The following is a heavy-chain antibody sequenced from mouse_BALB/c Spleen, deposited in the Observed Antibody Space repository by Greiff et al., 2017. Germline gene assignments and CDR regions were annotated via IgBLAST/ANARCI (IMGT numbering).Heavy chain of an antibody. V-gene: IGHV5-4*02. CDR3: ARSYGYEAYAMDY. CDR1: GFTFSDYY. CDR2: ISDGGSYT. D-gene: IGHD2-2*01. Sequence: EVHLVESGGGLVKPGGSLKLSCAASGFTFSDYYMYWVRQTPEKRLEWVATISDGGSYTYYPDSVKGRFTISRDNAKNNLYLQMSSLKSEDTAMYYCARSYGYEAYAMDYWGQGTSVTVSS. J-gene: IGHJ4*01.